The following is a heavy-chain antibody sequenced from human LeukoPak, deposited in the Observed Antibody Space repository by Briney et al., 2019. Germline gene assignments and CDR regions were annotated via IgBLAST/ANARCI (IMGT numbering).Heavy chain of an antibody. D-gene: IGHD2/OR15-2a*01. V-gene: IGHV3-21*03. CDR3: ARDFYDGFALDY. CDR2: VFSSSTYI. Sequence: GGSLRLSCATSGFTFMNYAMSWVRQAPGKGLEWVSFVFSSSTYIYYTDSVKGRFTISRDNARNSLYLQMDNLRAEDTGVYYCARDFYDGFALDYWGQGTLVTVSS. J-gene: IGHJ4*02. CDR1: GFTFMNYA.